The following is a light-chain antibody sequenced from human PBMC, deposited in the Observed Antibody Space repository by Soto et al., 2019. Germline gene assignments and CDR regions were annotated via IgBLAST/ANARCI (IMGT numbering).Light chain of an antibody. V-gene: IGKV1-5*01. CDR1: QSVTNW. CDR3: QQYTTYPYT. Sequence: DIQMTQSPSTLSASVGDRVTITCRASQSVTNWLAWYQQKPGKTPNLLIYDASRLQSGTPSRFSGSGSETEFTLTIYSLQPDDFATYYCQQYTTYPYTVGQGTKVDIK. CDR2: DAS. J-gene: IGKJ2*01.